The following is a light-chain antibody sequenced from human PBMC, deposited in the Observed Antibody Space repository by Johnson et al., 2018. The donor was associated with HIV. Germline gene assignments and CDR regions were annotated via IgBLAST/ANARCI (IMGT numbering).Light chain of an antibody. V-gene: IGLV1-51*01. CDR1: SSNIGSHY. J-gene: IGLJ1*01. CDR2: DNN. Sequence: QSVLTQPPSVSAAPGQKVTISCSGSSSNIGSHYVSWFQQLPGTAPKLLIYDNNKRPPGIPDRFSGSKSGTSATLGITGLQTGDEAGYYCGPWDTSLTAGGVFGTGTRVTVL. CDR3: GPWDTSLTAGGV.